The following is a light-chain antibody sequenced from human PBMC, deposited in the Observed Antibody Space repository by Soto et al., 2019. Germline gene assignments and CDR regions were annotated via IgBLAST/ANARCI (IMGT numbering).Light chain of an antibody. V-gene: IGKV1-5*01. CDR1: QSISSW. Sequence: DIQMTQSPSSLSASVGERVTITSPASQSISSWLAWYQQKPGKAPKLLIYDASSLESGVPSRFSGSGSETEFTLTISGLQPGDSATYYCQQYNSYSPTFGQGTKVDIK. CDR2: DAS. CDR3: QQYNSYSPT. J-gene: IGKJ1*01.